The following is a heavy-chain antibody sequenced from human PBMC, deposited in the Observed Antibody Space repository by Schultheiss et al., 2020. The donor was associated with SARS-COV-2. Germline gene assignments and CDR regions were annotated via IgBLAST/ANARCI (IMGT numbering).Heavy chain of an antibody. CDR3: AAVGGGQSYYYYGMDV. Sequence: SVKVSCKASGFTFTSSAVQWVRQARGQRLEWIGWIVVGSGNTNYAQKFQERVTITRDMSTSTAYMELSSLRSEDTAVYYCAAVGGGQSYYYYGMDVWGQGTTVTVS. D-gene: IGHD3-16*01. CDR1: GFTFTSSA. J-gene: IGHJ6*02. V-gene: IGHV1-58*01. CDR2: IVVGSGNT.